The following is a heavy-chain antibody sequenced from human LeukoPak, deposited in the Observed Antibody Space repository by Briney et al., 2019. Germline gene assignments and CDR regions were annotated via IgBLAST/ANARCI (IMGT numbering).Heavy chain of an antibody. CDR2: ISGDGVSP. CDR3: ARDPGAFPYFFDC. D-gene: IGHD4/OR15-4a*01. CDR1: GFTFNNYA. Sequence: GGFLRLSCAASGFTFNNYALTWVRQTPGKGLECVSAISGDGVSPYYADSVRGRFTISRDNSKNTLYLQMNSLRVEDTAVYFCARDPGAFPYFFDCWGQGTLVTVSS. J-gene: IGHJ4*02. V-gene: IGHV3-23*01.